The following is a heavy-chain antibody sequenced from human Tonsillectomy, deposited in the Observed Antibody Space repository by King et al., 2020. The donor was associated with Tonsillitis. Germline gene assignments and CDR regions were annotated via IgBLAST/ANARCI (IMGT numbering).Heavy chain of an antibody. CDR1: GGSISNYY. CDR3: ARDSARSYTPWYNFYMDV. CDR2: IYTSGST. D-gene: IGHD2-2*02. V-gene: IGHV4-4*07. Sequence: VQLQESGPGLVKPSETLSLTCTVSGGSISNYYWSWIRQPAGKGLEWIGRIYTSGSTNYNPSLKSRVTLSVDTSKNQFSLRLSSVTAADTAVYYCARDSARSYTPWYNFYMDVWGKGTTVTVSS. J-gene: IGHJ6*03.